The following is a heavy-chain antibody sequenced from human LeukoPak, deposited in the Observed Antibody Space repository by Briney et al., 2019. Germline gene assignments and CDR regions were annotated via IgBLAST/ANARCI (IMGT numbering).Heavy chain of an antibody. CDR2: INPNSGGT. CDR3: ASSLVGAARYGY. CDR1: GYTFTGYY. Sequence: GASVKVSCKASGYTFTGYYIHWVRQAPGQGLEWMGWINPNSGGTDYAQKFQVRVTMTRDTSISTAYMELSRLRSDDTAVYYCASSLVGAARYGYWGQGTLVTVSS. J-gene: IGHJ4*02. D-gene: IGHD1-26*01. V-gene: IGHV1-2*02.